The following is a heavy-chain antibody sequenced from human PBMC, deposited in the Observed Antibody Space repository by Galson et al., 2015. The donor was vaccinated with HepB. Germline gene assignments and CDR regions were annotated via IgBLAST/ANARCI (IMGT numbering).Heavy chain of an antibody. D-gene: IGHD1-1*01. CDR3: SRVYPTGTPAVLYYYYGMDV. CDR2: IIPILGIA. V-gene: IGHV1-69*02. J-gene: IGHJ6*02. Sequence: SVKVSCKASGGTFSSYTISWVRQAPGQGLEWMGRIIPILGIANYAQKFQGRVTITADKSTSTAYMELSSLRSEDTAVYYWSRVYPTGTPAVLYYYYGMDVWGQGTTVTVSS. CDR1: GGTFSSYT.